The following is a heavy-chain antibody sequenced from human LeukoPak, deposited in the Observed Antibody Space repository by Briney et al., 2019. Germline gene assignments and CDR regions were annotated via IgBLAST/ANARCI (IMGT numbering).Heavy chain of an antibody. D-gene: IGHD3-22*01. CDR3: ARDGRPEDDTLFGY. CDR2: IYYSGST. CDR1: GGSISSGDYY. J-gene: IGHJ4*02. Sequence: SQTLSLTCTVSGGSISSGDYYWSWIRQPPGKGLEWIGYIYYSGSTYYNPSLKSRVTISVDTSKNQFSLKLSSVTAADTAVYYCARDGRPEDDTLFGYWGQGTLVTVSS. V-gene: IGHV4-30-4*08.